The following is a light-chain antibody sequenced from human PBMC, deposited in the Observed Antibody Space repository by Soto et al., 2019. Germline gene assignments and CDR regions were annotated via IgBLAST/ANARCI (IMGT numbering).Light chain of an antibody. J-gene: IGKJ4*01. CDR3: KYRGICPPWAT. V-gene: IGKV3-11*01. CDR2: DAS. CDR1: QSINNY. Sequence: EIVLTQSPVTLSLSPGERATLSCRASQSINNYLAWYQQKPGQPPRLLIYDASNRATAIPVRFSGSGSGTDVTLTISSLEPEDSAVYYCKYRGICPPWATFGGGTKVEIK.